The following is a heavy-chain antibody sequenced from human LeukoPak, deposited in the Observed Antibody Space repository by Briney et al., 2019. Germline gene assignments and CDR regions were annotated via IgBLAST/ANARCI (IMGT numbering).Heavy chain of an antibody. CDR2: IWSDGINK. J-gene: IGHJ4*02. D-gene: IGHD6-13*01. CDR3: ARSTYSSSSYYFDY. CDR1: GFTFSSYC. V-gene: IGHV3-33*01. Sequence: PGGSRRLSCAPSGFTFSSYCIEWVRQAPGKVLEWVAAIWSDGINKYYVDSVKGRFTISRDNSKNTLYLQMNSLRADDRAVYYCARSTYSSSSYYFDYWGQGSLVTVSS.